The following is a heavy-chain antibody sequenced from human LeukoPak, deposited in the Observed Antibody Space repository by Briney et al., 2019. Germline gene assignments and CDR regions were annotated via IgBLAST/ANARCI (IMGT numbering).Heavy chain of an antibody. V-gene: IGHV3-74*01. D-gene: IGHD3-22*01. CDR3: ARDGNYYDSSGPADY. CDR1: RFTFSRYW. CDR2: INSDGIST. Sequence: GGSLRLSCAASRFTFSRYWMHWVRQAPGKGLVWVSRINSDGISTSYADSVKGRFTISRDNAKNTLYLQMNSLRATDTAVYYCARDGNYYDSSGPADYWGQGTLVTVSS. J-gene: IGHJ4*02.